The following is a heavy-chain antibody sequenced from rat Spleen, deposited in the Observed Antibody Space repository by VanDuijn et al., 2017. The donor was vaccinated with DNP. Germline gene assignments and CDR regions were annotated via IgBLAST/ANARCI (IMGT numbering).Heavy chain of an antibody. CDR3: TGFDY. V-gene: IGHV10-4*01. CDR2: IDIKTHNYAT. Sequence: EVQLVESGGGLLQPKGSLKLSCAASGFDFNSYVMSWVRQAPGKGLDWVASIDIKTHNYATLYADSVEERFTISRDDSQSMVYLQMNNLKTEDTALYYCTGFDYWGQGVMVTVSS. CDR1: GFDFNSYV. J-gene: IGHJ2*01.